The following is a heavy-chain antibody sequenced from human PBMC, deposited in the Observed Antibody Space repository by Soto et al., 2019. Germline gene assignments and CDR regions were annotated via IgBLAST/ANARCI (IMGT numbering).Heavy chain of an antibody. CDR2: ISAYNDNT. Sequence: QIQLVQSATEVKKPGASVKVSCKTSGYTFSSYGVSWVRQAPGQGLEWMGWISAYNDNTNYAQKFQGRTTLPTDTSTRTAYMELRSLRSDDTAIYYCAREGYYYGSGTYAPPRYYGMDVWGQGTTVIVSS. CDR1: GYTFSSYG. V-gene: IGHV1-18*01. D-gene: IGHD3-10*01. J-gene: IGHJ6*02. CDR3: AREGYYYGSGTYAPPRYYGMDV.